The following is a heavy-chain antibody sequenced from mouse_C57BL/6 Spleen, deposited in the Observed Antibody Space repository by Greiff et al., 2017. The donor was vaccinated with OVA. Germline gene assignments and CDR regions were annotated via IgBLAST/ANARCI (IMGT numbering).Heavy chain of an antibody. J-gene: IGHJ4*01. V-gene: IGHV1-18*01. Sequence: EVQLQQSGPELVKPGASVKIPCKASGYTFTDYNMDWVKQSHGKSLEWIGDINPNNGGTIYNQKFKGKATLTVDKSSSTAYMELRSLTSEDTAVYYCARGIYYYGSSYVGYAMDYWGQGTSVTVSS. CDR1: GYTFTDYN. CDR3: ARGIYYYGSSYVGYAMDY. D-gene: IGHD1-1*01. CDR2: INPNNGGT.